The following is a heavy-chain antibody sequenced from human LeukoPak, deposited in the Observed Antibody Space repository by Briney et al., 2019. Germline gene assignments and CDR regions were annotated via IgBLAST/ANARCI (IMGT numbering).Heavy chain of an antibody. D-gene: IGHD5-18*01. Sequence: SETLSLTCTVSGGSISSSSYYWGWIRQPAGKGLEWIGRIYTSGSTNYNPSLKSRVTISVDTSKNQFSLKLSSVTAADTAVYYCARGKGYSYGLDYWGQGTLVTVSS. CDR2: IYTSGST. CDR3: ARGKGYSYGLDY. J-gene: IGHJ4*02. V-gene: IGHV4-61*02. CDR1: GGSISSSSYY.